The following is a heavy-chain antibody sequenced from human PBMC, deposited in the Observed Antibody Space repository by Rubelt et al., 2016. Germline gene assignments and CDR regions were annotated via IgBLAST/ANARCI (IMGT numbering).Heavy chain of an antibody. J-gene: IGHJ4*02. CDR1: GYTFTSYA. D-gene: IGHD6-19*01. Sequence: QVQLVQSGAEVKKPGASVKVSCKTSGYTFTSYAMHWVRQAPGQGLEWMGWINAYNGNTNYAQKLQGRVAMTADTSTSTAYMELRSLRSDDTAVYYCARGVHSSGWYPFDYWGQGTLVTVSS. V-gene: IGHV1-3*01. CDR2: INAYNGNT. CDR3: ARGVHSSGWYPFDY.